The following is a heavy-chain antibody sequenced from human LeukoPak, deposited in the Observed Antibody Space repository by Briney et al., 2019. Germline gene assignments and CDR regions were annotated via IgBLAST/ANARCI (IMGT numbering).Heavy chain of an antibody. Sequence: PGGSLRLSCAASGFTFSSYWMSWVRQASGKGLEWVAHIKENGNEQYYADSVKGRFTIFRDNAKKSLCLQMNSLRAEDTAVYYCARGPGDFDASDIWGQGTMVTVSS. D-gene: IGHD1-14*01. CDR3: ARGPGDFDASDI. V-gene: IGHV3-7*01. CDR1: GFTFSSYW. CDR2: IKENGNEQ. J-gene: IGHJ3*02.